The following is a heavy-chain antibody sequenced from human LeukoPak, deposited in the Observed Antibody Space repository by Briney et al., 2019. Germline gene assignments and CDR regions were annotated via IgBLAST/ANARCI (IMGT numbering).Heavy chain of an antibody. Sequence: GGSLRLSCAASGFTFTDYYMSWIRQAPGKGLEWVSYITNSGTTIYYADSVKGRFTISRDNAKNSLYLQMNSLRTEDTAVYYCARGAPVAPAAFDIWGQGTMVTVSS. J-gene: IGHJ3*02. CDR2: ITNSGTTI. CDR3: ARGAPVAPAAFDI. V-gene: IGHV3-11*01. CDR1: GFTFTDYY.